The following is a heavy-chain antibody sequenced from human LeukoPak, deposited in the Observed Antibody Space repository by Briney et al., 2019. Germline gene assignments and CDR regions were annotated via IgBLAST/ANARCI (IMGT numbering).Heavy chain of an antibody. Sequence: SVKVSCKVSGYTLTELSMHWVRQAPGQGLEWMGGIIPIFGTANYAQKFQGRVTITADESTSTAYMELSSLRSEDTAVYYCARLDEYSSSSRYYGMDVWGQGTTVTVSS. CDR3: ARLDEYSSSSRYYGMDV. CDR1: GYTLTELS. V-gene: IGHV1-69*13. CDR2: IIPIFGTA. D-gene: IGHD6-6*01. J-gene: IGHJ6*02.